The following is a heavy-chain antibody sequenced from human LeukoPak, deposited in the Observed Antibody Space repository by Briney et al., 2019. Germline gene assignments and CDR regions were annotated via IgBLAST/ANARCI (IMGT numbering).Heavy chain of an antibody. V-gene: IGHV4-59*01. CDR3: ARSSYSDYDRSRNYFDP. J-gene: IGHJ5*02. CDR1: GGSINNYY. D-gene: IGHD5-12*01. Sequence: SETLSLTCIVSGGSINNYYWSWIRQPPGKGLEWIGYIYYSGGTNYNPSLKSRVTISVDTSKNHFSLKLSSVAAADTAVYYCARSSYSDYDRSRNYFDPWGQGTLVTVS. CDR2: IYYSGGT.